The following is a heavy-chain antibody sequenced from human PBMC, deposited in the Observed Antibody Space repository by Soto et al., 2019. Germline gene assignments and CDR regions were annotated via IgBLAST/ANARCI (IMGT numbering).Heavy chain of an antibody. CDR2: VSYDGNNK. CDR3: SRDRRTADDWGSFDY. Sequence: QVQLVESGGGVVQPGRSLRLSCAASGFTFSNHAIHWIRQAPGKGLEWVAVVSYDGNNKYYGDSVKGRFTTSRDNSKNTLYLQMNILRPEDAATYSCSRDRRTADDWGSFDYWGQGTLVTVSS. J-gene: IGHJ4*02. D-gene: IGHD2-21*01. CDR1: GFTFSNHA. V-gene: IGHV3-30-3*01.